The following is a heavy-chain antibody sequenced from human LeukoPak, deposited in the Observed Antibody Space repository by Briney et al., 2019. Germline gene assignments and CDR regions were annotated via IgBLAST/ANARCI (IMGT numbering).Heavy chain of an antibody. CDR2: INHSGST. J-gene: IGHJ3*02. Sequence: SETLSLTCAVYGGSFSGYYWSWIRQPPGKGLEWIGEINHSGSTNYNPSLKSRVTISVDTSKNQFSLKLSSVTAADTAVYYCARSRATDAFDIWGQGTMVTASS. D-gene: IGHD1-26*01. CDR1: GGSFSGYY. V-gene: IGHV4-34*01. CDR3: ARSRATDAFDI.